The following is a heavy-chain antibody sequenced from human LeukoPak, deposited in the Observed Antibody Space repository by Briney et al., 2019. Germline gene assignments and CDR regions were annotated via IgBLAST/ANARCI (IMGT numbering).Heavy chain of an antibody. J-gene: IGHJ2*01. CDR1: GGSISSGDYY. CDR2: IYHSGST. Sequence: SQTLSLTCTVSGGSISSGDYYWSWIRQPPGKGLEWIGYIYHSGSTYYNPSLKSRVTISVDRSKNQFSLKLSSVTAADTAVYYCARALNGEQQLTPDWYFDLWGRGTLVTVSS. V-gene: IGHV4-30-2*01. CDR3: ARALNGEQQLTPDWYFDL. D-gene: IGHD6-13*01.